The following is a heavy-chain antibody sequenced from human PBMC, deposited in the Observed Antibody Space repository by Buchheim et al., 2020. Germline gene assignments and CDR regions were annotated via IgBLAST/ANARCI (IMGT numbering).Heavy chain of an antibody. CDR2: INHSGST. J-gene: IGHJ6*02. Sequence: QVQLQQWGAGLLKPSEPLSLTCAVYGGSFSGYYWSWFRQPPGKGLEWLGEINHSGSTNYNPSLKSRVTISVDTSKNQFSLKLSSVTAADTAVYYCARAPSGVSASYYYFYGIDVWGQGTT. CDR3: ARAPSGVSASYYYFYGIDV. D-gene: IGHD2-2*01. V-gene: IGHV4-34*01. CDR1: GGSFSGYY.